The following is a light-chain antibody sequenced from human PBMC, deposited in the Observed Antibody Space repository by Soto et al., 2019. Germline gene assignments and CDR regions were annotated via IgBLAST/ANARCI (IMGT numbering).Light chain of an antibody. CDR3: QQYSIYSRWT. J-gene: IGKJ1*01. CDR1: QNISSY. CDR2: DAS. Sequence: TQSPATLSLSPGKRATLSCRSSQNISSYLIWYQQTPGKAPKLLIYDASSLESGVPSRFSGSGSGTEFTLTISNLQPDDFATYYCQQYSIYSRWTFGQGTKVDI. V-gene: IGKV1-5*01.